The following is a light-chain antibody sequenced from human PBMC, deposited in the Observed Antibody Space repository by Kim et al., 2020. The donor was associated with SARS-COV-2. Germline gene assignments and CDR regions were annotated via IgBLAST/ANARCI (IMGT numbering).Light chain of an antibody. CDR1: QSVSTN. V-gene: IGKV3-15*01. CDR3: HQYNHWPRGT. J-gene: IGKJ5*01. CDR2: GAS. Sequence: CPGERAAHSCRARQSVSTNLAWYQQKPGQAPRLLIYGASTRATGIPARFSGSGSGTEFTLPISSLQSEDFALYYCHQYNHWPRGTFGQGTRLEIK.